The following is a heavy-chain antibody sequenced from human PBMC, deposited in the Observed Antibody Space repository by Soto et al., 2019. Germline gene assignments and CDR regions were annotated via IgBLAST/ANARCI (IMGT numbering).Heavy chain of an antibody. CDR3: ARDRWTARANWFDP. V-gene: IGHV4-59*01. Sequence: SETLSLTCTVFGGSIDDYYWRWIRQSPGKGLEWIGHISDRGTTDYNPSLKSRVTISVDRPKKQFSLKVTSVTAADTAVYYCARDRWTARANWFDPWGQGTLVDVSS. J-gene: IGHJ5*02. D-gene: IGHD3-16*02. CDR1: GGSIDDYY. CDR2: ISDRGTT.